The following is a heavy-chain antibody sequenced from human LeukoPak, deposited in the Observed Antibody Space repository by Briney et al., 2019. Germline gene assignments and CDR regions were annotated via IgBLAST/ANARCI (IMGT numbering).Heavy chain of an antibody. Sequence: GTLSLTCAISGGSISSSNWWSWVRQAPGKGLEWVAHINPDGRDTYYVDSVKGRFTTSRDNAQNSMYLQMNSLRVEDTAVYYCTSWGDTTAEYFQRWGQGTLVTVSS. J-gene: IGHJ1*01. CDR1: GGSISSSNW. D-gene: IGHD2-21*02. CDR3: TSWGDTTAEYFQR. CDR2: INPDGRDT. V-gene: IGHV3-7*01.